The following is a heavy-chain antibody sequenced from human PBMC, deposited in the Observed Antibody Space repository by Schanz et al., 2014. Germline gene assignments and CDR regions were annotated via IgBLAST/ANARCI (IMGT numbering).Heavy chain of an antibody. CDR2: ISSGGGTT. Sequence: ELQLLESGGGLVQPGGSLRLSCAASGFTFSAYAMTWVRRAPGKGLEWVAGISSGGGTTFYADSVKGRFSISRDNSKNILTMQMSSLRAEDTAVYYCARFLARYQYYGVDVWGQGTTVIVSS. D-gene: IGHD3-3*01. CDR3: ARFLARYQYYGVDV. CDR1: GFTFSAYA. J-gene: IGHJ6*02. V-gene: IGHV3-23*01.